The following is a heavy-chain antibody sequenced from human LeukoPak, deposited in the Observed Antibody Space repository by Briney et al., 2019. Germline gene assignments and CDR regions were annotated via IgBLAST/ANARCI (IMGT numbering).Heavy chain of an antibody. D-gene: IGHD1-1*01. CDR3: ARVLERHFDY. CDR1: GYTFTGYY. CDR2: INPNSGGT. J-gene: IGHJ4*02. Sequence: ASVKVSCKASGYTFTGYYIQWVRQAPGQGLEWMGWINPNSGGTNYAQKFQGRVTMTRDTSISTAYMVLSRARSTHTAMYYCARVLERHFDYKGQGALVTVSS. V-gene: IGHV1-2*02.